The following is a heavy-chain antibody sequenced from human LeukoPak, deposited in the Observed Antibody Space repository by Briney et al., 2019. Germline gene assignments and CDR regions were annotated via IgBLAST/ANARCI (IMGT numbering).Heavy chain of an antibody. CDR1: GGSISSGSYY. J-gene: IGHJ4*02. D-gene: IGHD3-10*01. V-gene: IGHV4-61*02. CDR3: AGDLSYGF. CDR2: IYTSGST. Sequence: PSETLSLTCTVSGGSISSGSYYWSWIRQPAGKGLEWIGRIYTSGSTNYNPSLKSRVTISVDTSKNQFSLKLSSVTAADTAVYYCAGDLSYGFWGQGTLVTVSS.